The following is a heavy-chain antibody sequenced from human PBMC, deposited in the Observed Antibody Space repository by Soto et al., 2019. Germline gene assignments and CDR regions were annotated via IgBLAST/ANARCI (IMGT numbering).Heavy chain of an antibody. J-gene: IGHJ4*02. D-gene: IGHD2-2*01. V-gene: IGHV1-46*01. CDR1: GYIFTSYY. CDR2: INPSGGTT. Sequence: QVQLAQSGTEVKKPGASVEVSCKTSGYIFTSYYIHWVRQAPGQGLEWMGIINPSGGTTTYAQKFQGRVTMTRDTSTSTVYMELSSLRSEDTAVYYCARGPATAPDAYWGRGTLVTVSS. CDR3: ARGPATAPDAY.